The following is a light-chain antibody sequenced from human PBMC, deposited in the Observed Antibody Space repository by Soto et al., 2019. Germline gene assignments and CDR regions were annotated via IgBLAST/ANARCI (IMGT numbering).Light chain of an antibody. Sequence: QSALTQPPSASGSPRQSVTISCTGTSSDVGAYNYVSWFQQHPGKAPKLLIYEVNKRPSGVPDRFSGSKSGNTASLTVSGLQAEDEAGYYCSSYAGSNNLVFGGGTKLTAL. CDR2: EVN. CDR3: SSYAGSNNLV. V-gene: IGLV2-8*01. J-gene: IGLJ2*01. CDR1: SSDVGAYNY.